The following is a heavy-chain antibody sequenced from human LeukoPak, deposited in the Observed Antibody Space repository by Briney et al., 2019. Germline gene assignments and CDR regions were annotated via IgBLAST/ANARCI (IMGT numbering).Heavy chain of an antibody. CDR3: ARLHTLSGSYYVPAFDI. CDR1: GYSISSGYY. J-gene: IGHJ3*02. D-gene: IGHD1-26*01. CDR2: IYHSGST. Sequence: SETLSLTCTVSGYSISSGYYWGWIRQPPGKGLEWIGSIYHSGSTYYNPSLKSRVTISVDTSKNQFSLKLSSVTAADTAVYYCARLHTLSGSYYVPAFDIWGQGTMVTVSS. V-gene: IGHV4-38-2*02.